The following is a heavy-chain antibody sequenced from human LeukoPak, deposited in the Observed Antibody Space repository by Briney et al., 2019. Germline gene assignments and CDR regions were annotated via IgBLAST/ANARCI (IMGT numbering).Heavy chain of an antibody. Sequence: SETLSLTCPVSGGSISSYYCSWIRQPPGKGLEWIGYIYYSGSTNYNPSLKSRVTISVDTSKNQFSLKLSSVTAADTAVYYCARRAGLGYNWFDPWGQGTLVTVSS. V-gene: IGHV4-59*08. CDR1: GGSISSYY. CDR2: IYYSGST. CDR3: ARRAGLGYNWFDP. J-gene: IGHJ5*02. D-gene: IGHD3-10*01.